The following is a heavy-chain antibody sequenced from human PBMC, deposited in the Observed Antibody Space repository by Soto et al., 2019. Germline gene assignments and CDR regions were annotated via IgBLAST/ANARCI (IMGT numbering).Heavy chain of an antibody. D-gene: IGHD4-4*01. J-gene: IGHJ4*02. V-gene: IGHV3-7*03. CDR3: ARATYSNVSYRFDR. CDR2: IQPDESLQ. CDR1: GFTFSGYW. Sequence: LRLSCEASGFTFSGYWMSWVRQTRGNGLGCLSDIQPDESLQYNMYDVKDRLSSSRNNANKLQYVQMDGLRAEDTDLYYCARATYSNVSYRFDRWGQRTLVTVSS.